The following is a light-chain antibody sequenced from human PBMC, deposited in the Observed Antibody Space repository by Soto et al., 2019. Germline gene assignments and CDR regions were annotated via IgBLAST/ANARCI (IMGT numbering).Light chain of an antibody. CDR1: SSSIGSNT. CDR3: AAWDGSLNGWV. CDR2: SND. V-gene: IGLV1-44*01. Sequence: QSVVTQAPSASGTPGQRVTISCSGSSSSIGSNTVSWYQQVPGTAPKLLIYSNDQRPSGVPDRFSGSKSGTSASLALGGLQSEDEADYYCAAWDGSLNGWVFGGGTKLTVL. J-gene: IGLJ3*02.